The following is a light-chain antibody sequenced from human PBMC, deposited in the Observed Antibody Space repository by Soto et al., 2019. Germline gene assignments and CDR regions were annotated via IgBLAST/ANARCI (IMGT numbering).Light chain of an antibody. CDR2: DTT. CDR1: TGAVTSGHY. J-gene: IGLJ2*01. CDR3: LLSYTSAVV. Sequence: QAVVTQEPSLTVSPGWTVTLTCGSSTGAVTSGHYPYWFQQKRGQAPRTLISDTTNKHSGTTAGFSGYLLGGKAALTLSGAQPEDEADYSCLLSYTSAVVFGGGTKLTVL. V-gene: IGLV7-46*01.